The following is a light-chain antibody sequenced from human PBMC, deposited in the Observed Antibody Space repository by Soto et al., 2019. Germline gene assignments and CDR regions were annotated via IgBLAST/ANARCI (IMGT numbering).Light chain of an antibody. V-gene: IGKV3-15*01. CDR1: QSVSSN. J-gene: IGKJ4*01. CDR3: QQYNVWPLT. CDR2: VAS. Sequence: EIVMTQSPATLSVSQGERATLSCRASQSVSSNLAWYQQKPGQTPKLLIYVASTRATGIPARFSGSGSGTEFTLTISSLQSEDFAVYYCQQYNVWPLTFGGGNKVEFK.